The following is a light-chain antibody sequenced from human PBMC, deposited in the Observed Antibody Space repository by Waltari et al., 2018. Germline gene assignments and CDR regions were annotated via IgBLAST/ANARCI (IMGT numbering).Light chain of an antibody. J-gene: IGKJ4*01. CDR3: QQGYSYPPT. V-gene: IGKV1-NL1*01. CDR2: RAS. CDR1: QGIGNT. Sequence: DIQMTQSPSSLSASVGDTVTITCQASQGIGNTLNWYQQKPGKAPKLLIYRASSLQSGIPSGGSGSGSGTDCTLTISGLQPEYFATYYCQQGYSYPPTFGGGTKLQIK.